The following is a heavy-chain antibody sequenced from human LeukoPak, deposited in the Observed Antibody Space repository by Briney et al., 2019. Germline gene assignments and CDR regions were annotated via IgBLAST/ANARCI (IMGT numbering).Heavy chain of an antibody. D-gene: IGHD3-10*01. CDR2: INHSGST. CDR3: ARAAMARQPNYYGSGSHHGYYYYYYGMDV. V-gene: IGHV4-34*01. J-gene: IGHJ6*02. Sequence: PSETLSLTCAVYGGSFSGYYWSWIRQPPGKGLEWIGEINHSGSTNYNPSLKSRVTISVDTSKDQFSLKLSSVTAADTAVYYCARAAMARQPNYYGSGSHHGYYYYYYGMDVWGQGTTVTVSS. CDR1: GGSFSGYY.